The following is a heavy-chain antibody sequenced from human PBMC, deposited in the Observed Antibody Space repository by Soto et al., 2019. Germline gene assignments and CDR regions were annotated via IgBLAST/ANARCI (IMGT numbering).Heavy chain of an antibody. CDR2: IYNIGST. CDR3: ARLRQGSSWETFDY. Sequence: PSETLSLTCTVSGGSISGYYLSWLRQPPGKGLEWIGYIYNIGSTNYNPSLRSRVTMSIDTSQEQFSLKLSSVTATDTAMYYCARLRQGSSWETFDYWGQGTLVTVSS. D-gene: IGHD6-13*01. CDR1: GGSISGYY. J-gene: IGHJ4*02. V-gene: IGHV4-59*08.